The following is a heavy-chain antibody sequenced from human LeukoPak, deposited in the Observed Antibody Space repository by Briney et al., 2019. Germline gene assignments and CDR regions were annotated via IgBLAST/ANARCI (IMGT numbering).Heavy chain of an antibody. V-gene: IGHV4-34*01. Sequence: SETLSLTCAVYGGSFSGYYWSWIRQPPGKGLEWIGEINHSGSTNYNPSLKSRVTISVDTSKNQFSLKLGSVTAADTAVYYCARRRGYSYGYLFDYWGQGTLVTVSS. J-gene: IGHJ4*02. CDR2: INHSGST. CDR1: GGSFSGYY. D-gene: IGHD5-18*01. CDR3: ARRRGYSYGYLFDY.